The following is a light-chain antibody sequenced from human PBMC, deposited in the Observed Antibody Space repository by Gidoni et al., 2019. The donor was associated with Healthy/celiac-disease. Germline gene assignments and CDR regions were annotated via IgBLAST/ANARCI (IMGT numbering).Light chain of an antibody. V-gene: IGKV1-39*01. Sequence: DIQMTQSPSSLSASVGDRVTITCRASQSISSYLHWYQQTPGKAPKLLIYAASSLQSGVPSRFSGSGSGTDFTLTISSLQPEDFATYYCQQSYSTPRVTFGPGTKVDIK. CDR1: QSISSY. CDR3: QQSYSTPRVT. J-gene: IGKJ3*01. CDR2: AAS.